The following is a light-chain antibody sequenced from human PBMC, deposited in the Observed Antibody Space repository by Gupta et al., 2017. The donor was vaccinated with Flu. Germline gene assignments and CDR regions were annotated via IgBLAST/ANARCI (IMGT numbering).Light chain of an antibody. V-gene: IGLV2-14*01. CDR1: SSDVGNYDY. Sequence: QPALTQPASVSGSPGQTITMSCTGTSSDVGNYDYVSWYQQHPGKAPKLMIYEVNNRPSGVSVRFSGSKSGNTASLTISGLQSEDEADYYCMSYTTRITYVFGSGTKVTVL. CDR2: EVN. CDR3: MSYTTRITYV. J-gene: IGLJ1*01.